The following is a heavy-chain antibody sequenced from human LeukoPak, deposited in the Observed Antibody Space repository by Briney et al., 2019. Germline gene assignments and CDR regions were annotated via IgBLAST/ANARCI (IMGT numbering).Heavy chain of an antibody. D-gene: IGHD1-26*01. Sequence: PGGSLRLSCAPSGFTFSSYGMHWVRQAPGKGREWVAFIRYDGSNKYYADSVKGRFTISRDNSKNTLYLQMNSLRAEDTAVYYCASEVGATGDYWGQGTLVTVSS. CDR1: GFTFSSYG. J-gene: IGHJ4*02. CDR2: IRYDGSNK. V-gene: IGHV3-30*02. CDR3: ASEVGATGDY.